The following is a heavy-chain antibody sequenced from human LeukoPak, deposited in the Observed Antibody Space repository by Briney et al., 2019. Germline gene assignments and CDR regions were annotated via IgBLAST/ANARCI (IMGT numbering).Heavy chain of an antibody. J-gene: IGHJ4*02. CDR1: GFTVSSNY. V-gene: IGHV3-53*01. CDR2: IYSGGST. CDR3: AKTPARYCSSTSCSQHYFDY. D-gene: IGHD2-2*01. Sequence: GGSLRLSCAASGFTVSSNYMSWVRQAPGKGLEWVSVIYSGGSTYYADSVKGRFTISRDNSKNTLFLQMNSLRAEDTAVYYCAKTPARYCSSTSCSQHYFDYWGQGTLVTVSS.